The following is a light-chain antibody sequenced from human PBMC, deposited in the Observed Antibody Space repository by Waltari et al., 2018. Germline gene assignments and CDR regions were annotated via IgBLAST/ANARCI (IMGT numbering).Light chain of an antibody. CDR1: QSVSKN. J-gene: IGKJ1*01. V-gene: IGKV3-20*01. Sequence: SCGASQSVSKNLARHQQKPGHAPRLLIYDASTRATGIPDRFSGSGWGTDFSLTISRLEPEDFAVYYCQKYGTLPATFGQGTKVQ. CDR2: DAS. CDR3: QKYGTLPAT.